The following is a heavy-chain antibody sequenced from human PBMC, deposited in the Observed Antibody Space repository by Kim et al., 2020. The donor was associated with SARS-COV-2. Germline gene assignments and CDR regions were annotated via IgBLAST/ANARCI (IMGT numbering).Heavy chain of an antibody. D-gene: IGHD3-16*02. CDR1: GYTFTNNA. J-gene: IGHJ4*02. CDR3: ARVIWGTYRYTDY. Sequence: ASVKVSCKASGYTFTNNAISWVRQAPGQGLEWMGWINTDTGNPTYAQAFTRRFVISVDTSVTTAYLQISSLEAEDTALYCCARVIWGTYRYTDYWGQGTLVTVSS. CDR2: INTDTGNP. V-gene: IGHV7-4-1*02.